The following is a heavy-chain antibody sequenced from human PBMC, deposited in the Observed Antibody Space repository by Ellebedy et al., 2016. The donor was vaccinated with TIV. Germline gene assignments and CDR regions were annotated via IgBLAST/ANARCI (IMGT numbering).Heavy chain of an antibody. CDR1: GGSISSSSYY. CDR3: ARGSYFDWLLYYFDY. Sequence: SETLSLXXTVSGGSISSSSYYWGWIRQPPGKGLEWIGYIYYSGSTNYNPSLKSRVTISVDTSKNQFSLKLSSVTAADTAVYYCARGSYFDWLLYYFDYWGQGTLVTVSS. CDR2: IYYSGST. J-gene: IGHJ4*02. D-gene: IGHD3-9*01. V-gene: IGHV4-61*05.